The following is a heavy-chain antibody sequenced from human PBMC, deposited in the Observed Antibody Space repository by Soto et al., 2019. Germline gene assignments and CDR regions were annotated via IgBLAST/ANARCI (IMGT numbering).Heavy chain of an antibody. V-gene: IGHV3-30*18. CDR2: ISYDGSNK. J-gene: IGHJ3*02. Sequence: QVQLVESGGGVVQPGRSLRLSCAASGFTFSSYGMHWVRQAPGKGLEWVALISYDGSNKYYADSVKGRFTISRDNSKNTLYPQMNSLRTEDTAGYYCAKDLGHGGRGAFDIWGQGTMVTVSS. D-gene: IGHD7-27*01. CDR1: GFTFSSYG. CDR3: AKDLGHGGRGAFDI.